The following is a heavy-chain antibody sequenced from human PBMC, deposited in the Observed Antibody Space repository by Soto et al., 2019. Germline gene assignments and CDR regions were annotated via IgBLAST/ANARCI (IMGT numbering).Heavy chain of an antibody. D-gene: IGHD6-13*01. CDR1: GFPFSNYY. Sequence: TGGSLRLSCAASGFPFSNYYMDWVRQAPGKGLEWVAAISGSGGSTYYADSVKGRFTISRDNSKNTPYLQMNSLRAEDTAVYYCAYSSTPFDYWGQGTLVTVSS. V-gene: IGHV3-23*01. J-gene: IGHJ4*02. CDR2: ISGSGGST. CDR3: AYSSTPFDY.